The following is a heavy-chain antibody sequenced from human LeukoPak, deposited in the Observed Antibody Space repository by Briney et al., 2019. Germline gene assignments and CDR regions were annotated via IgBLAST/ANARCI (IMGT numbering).Heavy chain of an antibody. J-gene: IGHJ4*02. Sequence: GGSLRLSCAASGFTFSSYWMSWVRQTPGKGLEWVANIKQDGTKKYYVNSVKGRFSIFRDNAKNSLSLQMDSLTAEDTAVYYCARVSGWYFDYWGQGTLVTVSS. CDR1: GFTFSSYW. CDR2: IKQDGTKK. D-gene: IGHD6-19*01. V-gene: IGHV3-7*01. CDR3: ARVSGWYFDY.